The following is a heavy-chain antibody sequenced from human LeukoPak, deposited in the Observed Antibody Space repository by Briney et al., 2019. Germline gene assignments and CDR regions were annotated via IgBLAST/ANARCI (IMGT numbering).Heavy chain of an antibody. Sequence: GGSLRLSCAASGFTFSSYWMSWVRQAPGKGLEWVANIKQDGSEKYYVDSVKGRFTISRDNAKNSLYLQMNSLRAEDTAVYYCARSHDILNRDSYFDYWGQGTLVTVSS. CDR1: GFTFSSYW. D-gene: IGHD3-9*01. CDR3: ARSHDILNRDSYFDY. J-gene: IGHJ4*02. V-gene: IGHV3-7*01. CDR2: IKQDGSEK.